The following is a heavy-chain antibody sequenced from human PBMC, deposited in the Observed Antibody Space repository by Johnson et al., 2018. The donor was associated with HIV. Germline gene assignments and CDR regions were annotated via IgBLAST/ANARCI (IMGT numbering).Heavy chain of an antibody. CDR3: ARASLEWLLSLVPLGAFDI. J-gene: IGHJ3*02. Sequence: QMLLVESGGGVVQPGRSLRLSCAASGFTFSNYPMHWVRQAPGKGLEWVAIISYDVGSKYYADSVKGRFTVSRDNSKNTLYLQINSLRAEDTAVYYCARASLEWLLSLVPLGAFDIWGQGTMVTVSS. CDR1: GFTFSNYP. D-gene: IGHD3-3*01. V-gene: IGHV3-30*04. CDR2: ISYDVGSK.